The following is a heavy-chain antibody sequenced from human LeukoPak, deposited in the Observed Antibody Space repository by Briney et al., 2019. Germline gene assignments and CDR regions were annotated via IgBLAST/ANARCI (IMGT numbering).Heavy chain of an antibody. CDR3: ARGRYYLDY. D-gene: IGHD3-16*01. J-gene: IGHJ4*02. V-gene: IGHV3-74*01. CDR1: GFTFRSYW. Sequence: GGSLRLSCAASGFTFRSYWVHWVRQAPGKGLVWVSRINGDGSSTTYADSVKGRFIISRDNARNTLYLQMNSLRAEDTAVYYCARGRYYLDYWGQGTLVTVTS. CDR2: INGDGSST.